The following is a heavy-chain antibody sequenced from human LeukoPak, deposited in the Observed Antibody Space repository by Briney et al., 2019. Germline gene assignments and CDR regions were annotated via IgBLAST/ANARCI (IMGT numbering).Heavy chain of an antibody. CDR2: INHSGST. J-gene: IGHJ4*02. CDR1: GGSFSGYY. V-gene: IGHV4-34*01. Sequence: SETLSLTCAVYGGSFSGYYWSWIRQPPGKGLEWIGEINHSGSTNYNPSLKSRVTISVDTSKNQFSLKLSSVTAADTAVYYCARGIPTMVRGAYFDYWGQGTLVTVSS. CDR3: ARGIPTMVRGAYFDY. D-gene: IGHD3-10*01.